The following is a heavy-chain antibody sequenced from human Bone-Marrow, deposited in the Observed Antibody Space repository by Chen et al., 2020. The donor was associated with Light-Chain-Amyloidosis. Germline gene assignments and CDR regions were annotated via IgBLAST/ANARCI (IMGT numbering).Heavy chain of an antibody. CDR3: TKDMGVTTAGLGY. D-gene: IGHD1-26*01. J-gene: IGHJ4*02. V-gene: IGHV3-9*01. CDR2: IFGESTNI. CDR1: GFTFEDYA. Sequence: EMQLVDSGGGLVQPGGSLRLSCAASGFTFEDYAMHWVRQVPGKGLEGVAGIFGESTNIVDVDSVRGRFTISRDNAKNSLYLQMNSLRIEDTALYFCTKDMGVTTAGLGYWGQGTLVTVSS.